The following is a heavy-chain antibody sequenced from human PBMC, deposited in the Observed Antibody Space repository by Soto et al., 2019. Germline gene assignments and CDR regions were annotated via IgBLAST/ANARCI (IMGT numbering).Heavy chain of an antibody. D-gene: IGHD2-2*01. Sequence: GGSLRLSCAASGFTFSSYGMHWVRQAPGKGLEWVAVIWYDGSNKYYADSVKGRFTISRDDSKNTLYLQMNSLRAEDTAVYYCARDVRASSVDYWGQGTLVTVSS. CDR3: ARDVRASSVDY. CDR1: GFTFSSYG. J-gene: IGHJ4*02. CDR2: IWYDGSNK. V-gene: IGHV3-33*01.